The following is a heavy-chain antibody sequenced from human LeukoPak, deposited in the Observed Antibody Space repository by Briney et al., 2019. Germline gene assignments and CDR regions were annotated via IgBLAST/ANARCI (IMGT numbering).Heavy chain of an antibody. CDR1: GFTFSSHG. CDR3: AKGSSTSCYVHCYYYGMDV. Sequence: PGGSLRLSCAASGFTFSSHGMHWVRQAPGKGLEWVAVISYDGSNKYYADSAKGRFTISRDNSKNTLYLQMNSLRAEDTAVYYCAKGSSTSCYVHCYYYGMDVWGQGTTVTVSS. V-gene: IGHV3-30*18. D-gene: IGHD2-2*01. J-gene: IGHJ6*02. CDR2: ISYDGSNK.